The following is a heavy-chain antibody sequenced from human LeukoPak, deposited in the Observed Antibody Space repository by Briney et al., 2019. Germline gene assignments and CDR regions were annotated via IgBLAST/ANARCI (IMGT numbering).Heavy chain of an antibody. D-gene: IGHD3-10*01. V-gene: IGHV4-59*01. CDR1: GGSISSYY. CDR3: ARALQYYYGSGSSGYYFDY. J-gene: IGHJ4*02. Sequence: SETLSLTCTVSGGSISSYYWSWIRQPPGKGLEWIGYIYYSGSTSYNPSLKSRVTISVDTSKNQFSLRLSSVTAADTAVYYCARALQYYYGSGSSGYYFDYWGQGTLVTVSS. CDR2: IYYSGST.